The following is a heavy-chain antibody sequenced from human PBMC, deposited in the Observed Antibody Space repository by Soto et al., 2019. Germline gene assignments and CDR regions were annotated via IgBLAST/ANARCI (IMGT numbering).Heavy chain of an antibody. CDR1: GGSISSGDYY. V-gene: IGHV4-30-4*01. CDR2: IYYSGST. J-gene: IGHJ5*02. Sequence: PSETLSLTCTVSGGSISSGDYYWIWIRQPPGKGLEWIGYIYYSGSTYYNPSLKSRVTITVDTSKNQLYLKLSSVTAADTAVYYCARGLDWFDPWGQGTLVTVSS. CDR3: ARGLDWFDP.